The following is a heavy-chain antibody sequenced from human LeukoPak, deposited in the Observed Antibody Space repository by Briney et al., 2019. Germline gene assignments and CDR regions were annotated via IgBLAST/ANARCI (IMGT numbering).Heavy chain of an antibody. V-gene: IGHV4-59*08. CDR2: IYYSGST. Sequence: SETLSLTCTVSGGSISSYYWSWIRQPPGKGLEWIGYIYYSGSTNYNPSLKSRVTISVDTSKNQFSLKLSSVTAADTAVYYCAGDYDFWSGYYLNYWGQGTLVTVSS. J-gene: IGHJ4*02. CDR3: AGDYDFWSGYYLNY. CDR1: GGSISSYY. D-gene: IGHD3-3*01.